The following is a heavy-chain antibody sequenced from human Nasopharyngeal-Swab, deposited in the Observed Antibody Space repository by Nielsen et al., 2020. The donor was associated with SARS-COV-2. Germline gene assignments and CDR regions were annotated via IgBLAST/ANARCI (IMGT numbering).Heavy chain of an antibody. CDR3: ARDIPYQEGGMDV. V-gene: IGHV3-48*03. CDR2: ISSSGSTI. D-gene: IGHD2-21*01. J-gene: IGHJ6*02. Sequence: GGSLRLSCAASGFTFSSYEMNWVRQAPGKGLEWVSYISSSGSTIYYADSVKGRFTISRDNAKNSLYLQMNSLRAEDTAVYYCARDIPYQEGGMDVWSQGTTVTVSS. CDR1: GFTFSSYE.